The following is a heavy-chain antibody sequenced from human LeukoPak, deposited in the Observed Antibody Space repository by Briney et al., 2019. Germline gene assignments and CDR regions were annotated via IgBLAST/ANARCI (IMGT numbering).Heavy chain of an antibody. D-gene: IGHD3-16*01. CDR3: ASGGPKGPFDY. CDR1: GGTFSSYA. V-gene: IGHV1-69*06. J-gene: IGHJ4*02. CDR2: IIPIFGTA. Sequence: AASVKVSCKASGGTFSSYAISWVRQAPGQGLEWMGGIIPIFGTANYAQKFQGRVTITADKSTSTAYMELSSLRSDDTAVYYCASGGPKGPFDYWGQGTLVTVSS.